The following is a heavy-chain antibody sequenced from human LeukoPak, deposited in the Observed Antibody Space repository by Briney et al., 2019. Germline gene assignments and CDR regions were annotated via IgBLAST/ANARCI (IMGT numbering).Heavy chain of an antibody. V-gene: IGHV4-59*01. Sequence: PSETLSLTCTVSGGSISRYYWSWIRQPPGKGLEWIGYIYYSGSTNYNPSLKSRVTISVDTSKNQFSLKLSSVTAADTAVYYCARRYPGVGAAFDIWGQGTMVTVSS. CDR2: IYYSGST. CDR3: ARRYPGVGAAFDI. D-gene: IGHD3-10*01. J-gene: IGHJ3*02. CDR1: GGSISRYY.